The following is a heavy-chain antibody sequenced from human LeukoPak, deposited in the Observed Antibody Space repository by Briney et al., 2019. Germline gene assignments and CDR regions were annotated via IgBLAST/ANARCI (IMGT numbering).Heavy chain of an antibody. CDR1: GDSINNYY. D-gene: IGHD2-2*02. CDR2: IYYRGSI. CDR3: ARQEYQLLYLDWFDP. Sequence: SETLSLTCTVSGDSINNYYWNWIRQPPGKGLEWIAYIYYRGSINYNPSLKSRVTISVDTSKNQFSLKLSSVTAADTAVYYCARQEYQLLYLDWFDPWGQGTLVTVSS. J-gene: IGHJ5*02. V-gene: IGHV4-59*08.